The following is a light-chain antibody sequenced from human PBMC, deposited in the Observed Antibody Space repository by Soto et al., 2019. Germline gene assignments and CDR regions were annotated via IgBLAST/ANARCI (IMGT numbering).Light chain of an antibody. J-gene: IGKJ5*01. CDR3: MQSTQLPPT. CDR2: KVS. V-gene: IGKV2-30*02. Sequence: DVVMTQSPLSLPVTLGQPAYSSCRSSQSLVHSDGNTYLFWCQQRPGQSPRRLIYKVSNRGSGIPDRFSGSGSGPDFTLEISRVETDDVGIYYCMQSTQLPPTSGQGTRLEIK. CDR1: QSLVHSDGNTY.